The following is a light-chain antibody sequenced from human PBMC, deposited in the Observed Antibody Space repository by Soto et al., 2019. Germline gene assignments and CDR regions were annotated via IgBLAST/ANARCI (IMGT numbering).Light chain of an antibody. Sequence: EIVLPQSPATLSLSPGERATLSCRASQSVSSYLAWYQQEPGQAPRLLIYDASNRATGIPARFSGSGSGTDFTLTISSLEPEDFAVYYCQQRSNWPRTFGQGTKVDIK. CDR1: QSVSSY. J-gene: IGKJ1*01. CDR2: DAS. V-gene: IGKV3-11*01. CDR3: QQRSNWPRT.